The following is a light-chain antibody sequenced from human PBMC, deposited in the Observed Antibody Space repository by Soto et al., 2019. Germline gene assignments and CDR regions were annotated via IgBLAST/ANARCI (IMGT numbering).Light chain of an antibody. Sequence: DMGLTLAPGALSFTPEERATLSCRASQSVSSSYLAWYQQKPGQAPRLLIYNASSRATGIPARFGGSGSATEFTLTISSLQSEDFTVYYCQQYSQRPLTFGGGTKVDIK. CDR3: QQYSQRPLT. CDR2: NAS. V-gene: IGKV3-20*01. CDR1: QSVSSSY. J-gene: IGKJ4*01.